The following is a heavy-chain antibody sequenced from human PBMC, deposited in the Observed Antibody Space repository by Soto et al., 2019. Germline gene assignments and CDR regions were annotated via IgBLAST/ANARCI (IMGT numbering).Heavy chain of an antibody. CDR1: GGTFSSSA. V-gene: IGHV1-69*01. D-gene: IGHD2-2*01. CDR2: IIPISNTT. J-gene: IGHJ6*02. CDR3: ARSQGSSTSLEIYYYYYYGMDV. Sequence: QVQLVQSGAEVKKPGSSVKVSCKASGGTFSSSAISWVRQPPGQGLECMGGIIPISNTTNYAQKFQGRVTITADESTSTAYMELSSLRSEDTAVYYCARSQGSSTSLEIYYYYYYGMDVWGQGTTVTVSS.